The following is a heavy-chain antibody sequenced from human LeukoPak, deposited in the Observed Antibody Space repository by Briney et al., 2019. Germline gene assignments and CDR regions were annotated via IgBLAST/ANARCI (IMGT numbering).Heavy chain of an antibody. CDR2: IYYSGST. V-gene: IGHV4-61*08. D-gene: IGHD1-26*01. CDR3: ARFRGGSYGLDY. CDR1: SGSSSSGDYF. Sequence: SETLSLTCTVSSGSSSSGDYFWNWIRQPPGKGLEWIGYIYYSGSTNYNPSLKSRVTISVDTSKNQFSLKLSSVTAADTAVYYCARFRGGSYGLDYWGQGTLVTVSS. J-gene: IGHJ4*02.